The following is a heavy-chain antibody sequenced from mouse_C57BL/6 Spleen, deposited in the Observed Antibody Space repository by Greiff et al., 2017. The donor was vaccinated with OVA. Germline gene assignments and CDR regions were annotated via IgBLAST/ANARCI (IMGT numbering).Heavy chain of an antibody. CDR3: AKKGSIGNSYAMDY. CDR2: IWRGGST. Sequence: QVQLKESGPGLVQPSQSLSITCTVSGFSLTSYGVHWVRQSPGKGLEWLGVIWRGGSTDYNAAFMSRLSITKDNSKSQVFFKMNSLQADDTAIYYCAKKGSIGNSYAMDYWGQGTSVTVSS. CDR1: GFSLTSYG. J-gene: IGHJ4*01. D-gene: IGHD2-14*01. V-gene: IGHV2-5*01.